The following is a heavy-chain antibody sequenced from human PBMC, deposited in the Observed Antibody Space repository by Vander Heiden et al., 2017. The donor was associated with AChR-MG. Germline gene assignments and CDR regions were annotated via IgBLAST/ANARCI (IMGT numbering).Heavy chain of an antibody. D-gene: IGHD6-19*01. CDR1: GDRVSSNSAA. Sequence: QVQLQQSGPGLVKPSQTLPLTCSIPGDRVSSNSAAWNWIRQSPSRGLEWLGRTYYRSKWYNDYAVSVKSRITINPDTSKNQFSLQLNSVTPEDTAVYFCARDRAAVAGPSLPMDVWGQGTTVTVSS. CDR2: TYYRSKWYN. V-gene: IGHV6-1*01. J-gene: IGHJ6*02. CDR3: ARDRAAVAGPSLPMDV.